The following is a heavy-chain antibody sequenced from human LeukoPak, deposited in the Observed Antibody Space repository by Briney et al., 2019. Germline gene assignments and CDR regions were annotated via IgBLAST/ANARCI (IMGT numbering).Heavy chain of an antibody. CDR3: ARRAGIYSHPYDY. J-gene: IGHJ4*02. D-gene: IGHD1-14*01. V-gene: IGHV3-53*01. CDR2: IYSDGST. CDR1: ELSVSTNC. Sequence: GGSLRLSCAASELSVSTNCMTWVRQAPGKGLEWVSFIYSDGSTYYADSVRGRFTISRDNSKNTVYLQMNSLRAEDTAVYYCARRAGIYSHPYDYWGQGTLVTVSS.